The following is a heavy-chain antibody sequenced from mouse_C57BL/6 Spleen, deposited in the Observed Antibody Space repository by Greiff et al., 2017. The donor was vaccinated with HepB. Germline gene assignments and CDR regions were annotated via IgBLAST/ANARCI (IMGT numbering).Heavy chain of an antibody. CDR3: ARGVYGNYTPFAY. CDR2: INPSSGYT. CDR1: GYTFTSYT. D-gene: IGHD2-1*01. V-gene: IGHV1-4*01. Sequence: VQLQQSGAELARPGASVKMSCKASGYTFTSYTMHWVKQRPGQGLEWIGYINPSSGYTKYNQKFKDKATLTADKSSSTAYMQLSSLTSEDSAVYYCARGVYGNYTPFAYWGQGTLVTVSA. J-gene: IGHJ3*01.